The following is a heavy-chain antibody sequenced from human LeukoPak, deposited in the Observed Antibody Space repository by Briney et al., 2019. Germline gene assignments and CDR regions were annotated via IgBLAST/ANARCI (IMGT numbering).Heavy chain of an antibody. CDR1: GGSISSSNW. CDR2: IYHSGST. Sequence: SETLSLTCTVSGGSISSSNWWSWVRQPPGKGLEWIGEIYHSGSTNYNPSLKSRVTISVDKSKNQFSLKLSSVTAADTAVYYCARDFAVAGNNWFDPWGQGTLVTVSS. CDR3: ARDFAVAGNNWFDP. J-gene: IGHJ5*02. V-gene: IGHV4-4*02. D-gene: IGHD6-19*01.